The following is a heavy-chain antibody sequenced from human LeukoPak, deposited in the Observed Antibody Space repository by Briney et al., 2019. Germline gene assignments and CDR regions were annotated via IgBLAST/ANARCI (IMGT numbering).Heavy chain of an antibody. Sequence: GGSLRLSCAASGFTFSGSAMHWVRQASGKGLEWVGRIRSKANSYATAYAASVKGRFTISRDDSKNTAYLQMNSLKTEDTAVYYCARGGWIDTAMDQGGAPGDYWGQGTLVTVSS. J-gene: IGHJ4*02. CDR1: GFTFSGSA. CDR3: ARGGWIDTAMDQGGAPGDY. V-gene: IGHV3-73*01. D-gene: IGHD5-18*01. CDR2: IRSKANSYAT.